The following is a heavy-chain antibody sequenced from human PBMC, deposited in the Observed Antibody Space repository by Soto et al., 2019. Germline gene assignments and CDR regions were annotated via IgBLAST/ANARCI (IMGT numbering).Heavy chain of an antibody. D-gene: IGHD3-22*01. Sequence: VASVKVSCKASGGTFSSYAISWVRQAPGQGLEWMGGVIPIFGTANYAQKFQGRVTITADESTSTAYMELSSLRSEDTAVYYCARGILATTYYYDSSGYYFDIWGQGTMVTVSS. V-gene: IGHV1-69*13. CDR1: GGTFSSYA. CDR3: ARGILATTYYYDSSGYYFDI. J-gene: IGHJ3*02. CDR2: VIPIFGTA.